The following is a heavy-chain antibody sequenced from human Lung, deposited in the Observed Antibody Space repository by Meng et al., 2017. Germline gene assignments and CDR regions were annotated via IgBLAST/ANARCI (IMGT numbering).Heavy chain of an antibody. J-gene: IGHJ3*02. V-gene: IGHV3-33*01. CDR2: IWYDGSNK. CDR1: GFTFSSYG. Sequence: QVQLVESGGGAVQPGRSLSLSCAAYGFTFSSYGMHWVRQAPGKGLEWVAVIWYDGSNKYYADSVKGRFTISRDNSKNTLYLQMNSLRAEDTAVYYCAAGARGNAFDIWGQGTMVTVSS. D-gene: IGHD3-16*01. CDR3: AAGARGNAFDI.